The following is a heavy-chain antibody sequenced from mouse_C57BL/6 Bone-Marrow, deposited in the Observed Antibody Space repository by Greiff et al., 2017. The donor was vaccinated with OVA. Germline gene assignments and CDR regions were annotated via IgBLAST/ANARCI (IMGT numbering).Heavy chain of an antibody. CDR3: ARILYYGSRDFDY. D-gene: IGHD1-1*01. CDR1: GYTFTSYT. J-gene: IGHJ2*01. Sequence: QVQLQQSGAELARPGASVKMSCKASGYTFTSYTMHWVKQRPGQGLEWIGYINPSSGYTKYNQKFKDKATLTADKSSSTAYMQLSSLTSEDSAVYYCARILYYGSRDFDYWAKAPLSQSPQ. CDR2: INPSSGYT. V-gene: IGHV1-4*01.